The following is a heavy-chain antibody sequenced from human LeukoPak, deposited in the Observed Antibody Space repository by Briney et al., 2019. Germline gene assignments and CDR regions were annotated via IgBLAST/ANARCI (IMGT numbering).Heavy chain of an antibody. CDR1: GGSISSSSYY. D-gene: IGHD2/OR15-2a*01. Sequence: SETLSLTCTVSGGSISSSSYYWGWIRQPPGKGLEWIGYISYSGSTNHNPSLKSRVTISVDTSKNQFSLKLSSVTAADTAVYYCARDREPSMSPEYYYMDVWGKGTTVTVSS. V-gene: IGHV4-61*01. CDR3: ARDREPSMSPEYYYMDV. J-gene: IGHJ6*03. CDR2: ISYSGST.